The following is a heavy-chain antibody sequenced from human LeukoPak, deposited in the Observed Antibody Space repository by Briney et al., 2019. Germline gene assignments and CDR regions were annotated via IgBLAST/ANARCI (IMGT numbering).Heavy chain of an antibody. CDR1: GFTFDDYA. CDR2: ISWNSGSI. CDR3: AKASSSGYYLDY. V-gene: IGHV3-9*01. J-gene: IGHJ4*02. Sequence: PGGSLRLSCAASGFTFDDYAMHWVRQAPGKGLGWVSGISWNSGSIGYADSVKGRFTISRDNAKNSLYLQMNSLRAEDTALYYCAKASSSGYYLDYWGQGTLVTVSS. D-gene: IGHD3-22*01.